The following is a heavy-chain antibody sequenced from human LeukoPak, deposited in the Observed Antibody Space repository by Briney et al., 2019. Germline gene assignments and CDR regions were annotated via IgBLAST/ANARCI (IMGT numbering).Heavy chain of an antibody. D-gene: IGHD3-16*02. CDR1: GFTFSSYA. CDR3: AKGAGYDYVWGSYRYTGGGAFDI. J-gene: IGHJ3*02. CDR2: IRGSGGRT. Sequence: PGRSLRLSCAVSGFTFSSYAMSWVRQAPRKGLEWVAAIRGSGGRTYYADSVTGRLTIARHHSKHPTYLQMNSLRAEDTAVYYCAKGAGYDYVWGSYRYTGGGAFDIWGQGKMVTASS. V-gene: IGHV3-23*01.